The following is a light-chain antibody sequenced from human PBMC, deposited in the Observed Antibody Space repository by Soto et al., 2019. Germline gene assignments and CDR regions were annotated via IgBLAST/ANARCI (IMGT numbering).Light chain of an antibody. CDR2: EVS. Sequence: QSALTQPPSASGSPGQSVTISCTGTSSDVGAYKYVSWYQQYPGKAPKLMIYEVSKRPSGVPDRFSGSKSGNTASLTVSGLQAEYEADYYCTSYAGSNIWVFGGGTKVTVL. V-gene: IGLV2-8*01. CDR1: SSDVGAYKY. J-gene: IGLJ3*02. CDR3: TSYAGSNIWV.